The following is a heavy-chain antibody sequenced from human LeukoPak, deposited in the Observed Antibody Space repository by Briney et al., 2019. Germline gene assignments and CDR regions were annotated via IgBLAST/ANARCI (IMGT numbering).Heavy chain of an antibody. CDR1: GGSINSYY. V-gene: IGHV4-59*01. J-gene: IGHJ5*02. D-gene: IGHD2-21*02. Sequence: SETLSLTCTVSGGSINSYYWSWIRQPPGKGLEWIGYIYYSGSTNRNPSPKSRVTISVDTSRNQFSLKLSFVTPANRAVNYCARVSLFVVTAIRWFDPGGQGTLVTVSS. CDR3: ARVSLFVVTAIRWFDP. CDR2: IYYSGST.